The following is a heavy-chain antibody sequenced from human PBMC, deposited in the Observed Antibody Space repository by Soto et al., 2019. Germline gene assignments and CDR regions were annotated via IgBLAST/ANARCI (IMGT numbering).Heavy chain of an antibody. CDR2: IYYSGST. V-gene: IGHV4-59*12. Sequence: SETLSLTCTVSGGSISSYYWSWIRQPPGKGLEWIGYIYYSGSTNYNPSLKSRVTISVDTSKNQFSLKLSSVTAADTAVYYCASRLARRGFDPWGQGTLVTVSS. CDR1: GGSISSYY. CDR3: ASRLARRGFDP. D-gene: IGHD2-21*01. J-gene: IGHJ5*02.